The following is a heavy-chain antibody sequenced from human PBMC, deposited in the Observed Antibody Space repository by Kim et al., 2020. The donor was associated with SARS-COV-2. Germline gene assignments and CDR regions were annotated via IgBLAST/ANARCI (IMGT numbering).Heavy chain of an antibody. CDR1: GFTFSSYG. J-gene: IGHJ6*02. D-gene: IGHD6-13*01. V-gene: IGHV3-30*18. CDR2: ISYDGSNK. Sequence: GGSLRLSCAASGFTFSSYGMHWVRQAPGKGLEWVAVISYDGSNKYYADSVKGRFTISRDNSKNTLYLQMNSLRAEDTAVYYCAKELHIIAAALVIYYYYYYGMVVWGQGTTVTVSS. CDR3: AKELHIIAAALVIYYYYYYGMVV.